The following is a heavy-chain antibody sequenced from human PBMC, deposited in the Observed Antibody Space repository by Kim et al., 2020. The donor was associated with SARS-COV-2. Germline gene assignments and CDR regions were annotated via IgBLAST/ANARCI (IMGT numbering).Heavy chain of an antibody. CDR1: GFVFSSYG. J-gene: IGHJ6*02. CDR3: AREDYGGNPDYFYGMGV. V-gene: IGHV3-33*01. Sequence: GGSLRLSCAASGFVFSSYGMHWVRQAPGKGLEWVAVIWYDGSGKYYSDSVKGRFTISRDNSKNTLFLEMNSLRAEDTAIYYCAREDYGGNPDYFYGMGVWGQGTTVTVSS. D-gene: IGHD4-17*01. CDR2: IWYDGSGK.